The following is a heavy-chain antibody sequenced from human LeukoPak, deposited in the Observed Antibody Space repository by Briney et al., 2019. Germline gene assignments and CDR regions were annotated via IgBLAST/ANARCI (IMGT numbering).Heavy chain of an antibody. CDR1: GGTFSSYA. V-gene: IGHV1-69*13. J-gene: IGHJ5*02. Sequence: ASVKVSCKASGGTFSSYAISWVRQAPGQGLEWMGGIIPIFGTANYAQKFQGRVTITADESTSTAYMELSSLRSEDTAVYYCALCDFWSGYLNWFDPWGQGTPVTVSS. CDR2: IIPIFGTA. CDR3: ALCDFWSGYLNWFDP. D-gene: IGHD3-3*01.